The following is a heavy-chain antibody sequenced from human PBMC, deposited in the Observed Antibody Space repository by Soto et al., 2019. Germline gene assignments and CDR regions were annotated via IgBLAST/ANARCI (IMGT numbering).Heavy chain of an antibody. Sequence: EVQLLESGGGLVQPGGSLRLSCAASGFTFSSYAMSWVRQAPGKGLEWVSAISGSGGSTYYADSVKGRFTISRDNSKNTLYLQINSLRAEDTAVYYCAKWWDSSGYYLDAFDIWGQGTMVTVSS. J-gene: IGHJ3*02. CDR3: AKWWDSSGYYLDAFDI. CDR1: GFTFSSYA. D-gene: IGHD3-22*01. CDR2: ISGSGGST. V-gene: IGHV3-23*01.